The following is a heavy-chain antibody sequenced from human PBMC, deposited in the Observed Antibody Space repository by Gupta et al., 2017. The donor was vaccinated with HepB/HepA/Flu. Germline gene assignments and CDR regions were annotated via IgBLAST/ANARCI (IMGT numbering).Heavy chain of an antibody. Sequence: EVQLVESGGGLVQPGGSLRLSWAASVFTLSIYVMSWVRQAPGKGLELVANINQGGNEKYYVDSVQGRFTISRDNAKNSLYLQMYSLRAEDTAVYYCARGLYGYGAYWGQGTLVTVSS. J-gene: IGHJ4*02. D-gene: IGHD4/OR15-4a*01. CDR3: ARGLYGYGAY. CDR1: VFTLSIYV. V-gene: IGHV3-7*01. CDR2: INQGGNEK.